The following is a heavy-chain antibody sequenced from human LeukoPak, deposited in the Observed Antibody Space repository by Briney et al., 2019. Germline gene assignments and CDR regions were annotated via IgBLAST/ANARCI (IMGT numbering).Heavy chain of an antibody. CDR3: AKERQTGDYFTSDY. CDR1: GFTFRGFS. Sequence: GGSLRLSCAASGFTFRGFSMSWVRQSPTKGLEWVANIKQDGSERYYVDSVKGRFAISRDNSDNTLYLQMSSLRGDDTAVYFYAKERQTGDYFTSDYWGQGTLVTVSS. D-gene: IGHD4-17*01. CDR2: IKQDGSER. J-gene: IGHJ4*02. V-gene: IGHV3-7*03.